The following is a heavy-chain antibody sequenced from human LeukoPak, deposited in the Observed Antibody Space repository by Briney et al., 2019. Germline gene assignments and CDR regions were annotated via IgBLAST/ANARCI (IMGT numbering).Heavy chain of an antibody. D-gene: IGHD3-22*01. V-gene: IGHV3-23*01. CDR3: AKSSYYDSSGYYREYYFDY. J-gene: IGHJ4*02. Sequence: PGGSLRLSCAASGFTFSSYWMSWVCQAPGKGLEWVSAISGGGGSTHYADSVKGRFTISRDNSKNTLYLQMSSLRAGDTAVYYCAKSSYYDSSGYYREYYFDYWGQGTLVTVSS. CDR1: GFTFSSYW. CDR2: ISGGGGST.